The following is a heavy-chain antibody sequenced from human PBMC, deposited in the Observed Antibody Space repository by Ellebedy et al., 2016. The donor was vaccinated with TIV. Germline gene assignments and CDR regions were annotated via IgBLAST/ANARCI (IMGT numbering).Heavy chain of an antibody. CDR3: ARARFRDGYNT. CDR1: GGSISSYY. D-gene: IGHD5-24*01. J-gene: IGHJ5*02. CDR2: IYYSGST. Sequence: SETLSLXXTVSGGSISSYYWSWIRQPPGKGLEWIGYIYYSGSTNYNPSLKSRVTISVDTSKNQFSLKLSSVTAADTAVYYCARARFRDGYNTWGQGTLVTVSS. V-gene: IGHV4-59*13.